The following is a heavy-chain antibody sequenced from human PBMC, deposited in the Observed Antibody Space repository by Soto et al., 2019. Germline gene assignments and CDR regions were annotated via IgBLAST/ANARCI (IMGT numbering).Heavy chain of an antibody. CDR3: ASTRLFGDFWSGYYF. Sequence: PSETLSLTCTVSGGSISRGDYYWSWIRQPPGKGLEWIGYIYYSGSTYYNPSLKSRVTISVDTSKNQFSLKLSSVTAADTAVYYCASTRLFGDFWSGYYFWGQGTLVTVSS. CDR1: GGSISRGDYY. D-gene: IGHD3-3*01. CDR2: IYYSGST. J-gene: IGHJ4*02. V-gene: IGHV4-30-4*02.